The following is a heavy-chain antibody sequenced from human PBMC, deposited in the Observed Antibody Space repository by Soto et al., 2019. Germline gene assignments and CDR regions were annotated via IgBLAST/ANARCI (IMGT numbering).Heavy chain of an antibody. J-gene: IGHJ4*02. V-gene: IGHV3-23*01. CDR1: GFTFSDYS. CDR3: TKRATTVPTPGNYFDS. CDR2: LTRGGTS. Sequence: EVHLLESGGGLVQPGGSLRLSCAASGFTFSDYSMSWVRQTPERGLEWVSTLTRGGTSYYADSVQGRFTVSRDNSKNTLSLQMHSLRAEDTTLYYCTKRATTVPTPGNYFDSWGQGTLFTVSS. D-gene: IGHD1-1*01.